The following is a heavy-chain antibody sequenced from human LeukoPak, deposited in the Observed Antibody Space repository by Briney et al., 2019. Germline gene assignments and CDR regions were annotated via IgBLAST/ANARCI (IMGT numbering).Heavy chain of an antibody. V-gene: IGHV3-30-3*01. CDR1: GFTFSSYA. Sequence: GGSLRLSCAASGFTFSSYATNWVRQAPGKGLEWVALISYDGSNKNYADSVKGRFTISRDNSKNTLYLQMNSLRAEDTAVYYCARDAVDTANAVWGQGTTVTVSS. CDR2: ISYDGSNK. D-gene: IGHD5-18*01. CDR3: ARDAVDTANAV. J-gene: IGHJ6*02.